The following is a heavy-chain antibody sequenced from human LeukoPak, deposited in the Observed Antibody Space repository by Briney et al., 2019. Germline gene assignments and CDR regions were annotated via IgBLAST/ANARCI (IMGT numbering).Heavy chain of an antibody. D-gene: IGHD5-18*01. J-gene: IGHJ4*02. CDR3: ASAGYTYTTLYY. CDR2: IKQDGSEK. Sequence: GGSLRLSCAASGFTFSDYWMTWIRQAPGKGLEWVANIKQDGSEKYYVDSVKGRFTISRDNAKNTLYLQMNSLRVDDTALYYCASAGYTYTTLYYWGQGTLVTVSS. V-gene: IGHV3-7*01. CDR1: GFTFSDYW.